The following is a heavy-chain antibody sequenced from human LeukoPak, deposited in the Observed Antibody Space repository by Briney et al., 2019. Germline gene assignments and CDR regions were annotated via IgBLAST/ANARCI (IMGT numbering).Heavy chain of an antibody. Sequence: SETLSLTCAVYGGSFSGYYWSWIRQPPGKGLEWIGEINHSGTTNYNPSLKSRVTISVDTSKNQFSLKLSSVTAADTAVYYCAKRGESSSSSVYYHMDVWGKGTTVTISS. CDR2: INHSGTT. D-gene: IGHD2-2*01. J-gene: IGHJ6*03. CDR3: AKRGESSSSSVYYHMDV. CDR1: GGSFSGYY. V-gene: IGHV4-34*01.